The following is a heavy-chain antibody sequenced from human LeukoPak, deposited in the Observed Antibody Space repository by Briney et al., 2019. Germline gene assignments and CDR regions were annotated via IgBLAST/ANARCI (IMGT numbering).Heavy chain of an antibody. V-gene: IGHV4-34*01. CDR1: GGSFSGYY. J-gene: IGHJ4*02. CDR2: VNHSGGT. Sequence: SETLSLTCAVYGGSFSGYYWSWIRQPPGKGLEWIGEVNHSGGTNYNPSLKSRVTISVDTSKNQFSLKLSSVTAADTAVYYCARVEVGATSPFDYWGQGNLVTVSS. CDR3: ARVEVGATSPFDY. D-gene: IGHD1-26*01.